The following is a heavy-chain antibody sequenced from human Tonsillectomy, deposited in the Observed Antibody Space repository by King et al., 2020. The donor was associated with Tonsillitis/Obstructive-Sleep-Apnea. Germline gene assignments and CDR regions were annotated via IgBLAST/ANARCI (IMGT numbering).Heavy chain of an antibody. CDR3: ARGGSSARFDP. Sequence: QLVQSGAEVKKSGSSVKVSCMASGGTFSSYAISWVRQAPGQGLEWMGGIIPIFGTTNYAQKFQGRVTITADESTSTAYMELNSLKSEDTAVYYCARGGSSARFDPWGQGTLVTVSS. J-gene: IGHJ5*02. CDR1: GGTFSSYA. V-gene: IGHV1-69*12. D-gene: IGHD6-6*01. CDR2: IIPIFGTT.